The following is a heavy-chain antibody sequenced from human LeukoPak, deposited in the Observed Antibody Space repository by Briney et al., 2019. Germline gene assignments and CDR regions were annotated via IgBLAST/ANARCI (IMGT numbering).Heavy chain of an antibody. CDR3: AREVIGYSSAWYFDY. Sequence: SETLSLTCTVSGGSISTYYWSWIRQPPGKGLEWIGHISDGGSTNCNPSLRSRVTISVDTSKNQFSLKLSSVTAADTAMYYCAREVIGYSSAWYFDYWGQGTLVTVSS. V-gene: IGHV4-59*01. J-gene: IGHJ4*02. D-gene: IGHD6-19*01. CDR2: ISDGGST. CDR1: GGSISTYY.